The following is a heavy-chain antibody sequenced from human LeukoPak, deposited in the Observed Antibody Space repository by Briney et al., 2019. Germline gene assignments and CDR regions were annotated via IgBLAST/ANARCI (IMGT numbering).Heavy chain of an antibody. V-gene: IGHV3-21*01. CDR2: ISSSSSYI. CDR3: ARDPNYYDSSVRSSPPSY. D-gene: IGHD3-22*01. J-gene: IGHJ4*02. CDR1: GFTFSSYS. Sequence: KTGGSVRLSCAASGFTFSSYSMNWVRQAPGKGLEWVSSISSSSSYIYYADSVKGRFTISRDNAKNSLYLQMNSLRAEDTAVYYCARDPNYYDSSVRSSPPSYWGQGTLVTVSS.